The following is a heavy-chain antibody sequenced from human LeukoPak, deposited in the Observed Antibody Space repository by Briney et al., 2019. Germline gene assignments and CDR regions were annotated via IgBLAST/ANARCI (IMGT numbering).Heavy chain of an antibody. CDR1: GFTFSSYS. V-gene: IGHV3-21*01. D-gene: IGHD6-13*01. CDR2: ISSSSSYI. J-gene: IGHJ5*02. Sequence: TGGSLRLSCAASGFTFSSYSMNWVRQAPGKGLEWVSSISSSSSYIYYADSVKGRFTISRDNAKNSLYLQMNSLRAEDTAVYYCARDRIAAKNWFDPWGQGTLVTVPS. CDR3: ARDRIAAKNWFDP.